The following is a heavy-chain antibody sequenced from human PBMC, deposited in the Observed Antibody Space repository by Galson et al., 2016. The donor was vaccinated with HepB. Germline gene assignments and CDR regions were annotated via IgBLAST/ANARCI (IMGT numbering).Heavy chain of an antibody. CDR1: GFTFSSYA. CDR3: AKSVLEYDILTGYYRRGADY. Sequence: SLRLSCAASGFTFSSYAMSWVRQAPGKGLEWALSSGSGGPTYYADPVKGRFTISRDNSKNTLFLQMHSLRADGTAVYYCAKSVLEYDILTGYYRRGADYWGQGTLVTVSS. J-gene: IGHJ4*02. V-gene: IGHV3-23*01. D-gene: IGHD3-9*01. CDR2: SGSGGPT.